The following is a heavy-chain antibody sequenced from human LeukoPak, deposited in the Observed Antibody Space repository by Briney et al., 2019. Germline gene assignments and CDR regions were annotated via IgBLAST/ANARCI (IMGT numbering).Heavy chain of an antibody. V-gene: IGHV3-21*01. CDR1: GFTFSSYS. D-gene: IGHD3-10*01. J-gene: IGHJ3*02. Sequence: PGGSLRLSCAASGFTFSSYSMNWVRQAPGKGLEWVSSISSSSSYIYYADSVKGRFTISRDNAKNSLYLQMNSLRAEDTAVYYCARDRSGSGDAFDIWVQGTMVTVSS. CDR2: ISSSSSYI. CDR3: ARDRSGSGDAFDI.